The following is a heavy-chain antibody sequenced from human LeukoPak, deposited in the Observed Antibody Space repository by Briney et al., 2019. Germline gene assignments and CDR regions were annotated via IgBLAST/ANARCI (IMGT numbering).Heavy chain of an antibody. J-gene: IGHJ4*02. CDR3: ARDNEYCTGGTCRLDY. D-gene: IGHD2-15*01. CDR1: GFTFSFYW. V-gene: IGHV3-74*01. CDR2: INNDGRST. Sequence: PGGSLRLSCASSGFTFSFYWMHWVRKAPGQGLVWVSRINNDGRSTGYAGSVQGRFTISRDNAKNTLYLQMNSLRAEDTAVYYCARDNEYCTGGTCRLDYWGQGALVTVSS.